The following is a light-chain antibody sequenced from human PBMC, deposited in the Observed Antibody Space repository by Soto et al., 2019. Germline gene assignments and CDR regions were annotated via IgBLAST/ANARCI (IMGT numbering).Light chain of an antibody. V-gene: IGKV1-39*01. CDR2: GAS. CDR1: QSISSY. CDR3: QKLNAYHPWT. J-gene: IGKJ1*01. Sequence: DIHMSQSPSSLSASAGHRFTITCRASQSISSYLNWYQQKPVKAPKLLXFGASTLQSGVPSRFNGSGSGTDFTLTISSLQHEDFATYFCQKLNAYHPWTFGQGTKVDIK.